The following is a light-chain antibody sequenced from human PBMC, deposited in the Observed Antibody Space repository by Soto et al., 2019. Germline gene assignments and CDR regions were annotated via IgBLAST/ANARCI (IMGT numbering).Light chain of an antibody. V-gene: IGLV2-11*01. J-gene: IGLJ1*01. Sequence: QSALTQPRSVSGSPGQSVTISCTGTSSDVGGDNYVSWYQQHPGKAPKLMIYDVSKRPSGVPDRFSASKSGNTASLIISGLQAEDEADYYCCSYAGSYTYVFGTGTKLTVL. CDR1: SSDVGGDNY. CDR2: DVS. CDR3: CSYAGSYTYV.